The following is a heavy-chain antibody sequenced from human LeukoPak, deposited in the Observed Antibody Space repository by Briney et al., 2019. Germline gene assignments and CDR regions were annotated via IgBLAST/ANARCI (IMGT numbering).Heavy chain of an antibody. D-gene: IGHD3-22*01. CDR2: INHSGST. CDR1: GGSFSGYY. Sequence: SETLSLTCAVYGGSFSGYYWSWIRQPPGKGLEWIGEINHSGSTNYNPSLKSRVTISVDTSKNQFSLKLSSVTAADTAVYYCARDTSGSPWGYFDYWGQGTLVTVSS. CDR3: ARDTSGSPWGYFDY. J-gene: IGHJ4*02. V-gene: IGHV4-34*01.